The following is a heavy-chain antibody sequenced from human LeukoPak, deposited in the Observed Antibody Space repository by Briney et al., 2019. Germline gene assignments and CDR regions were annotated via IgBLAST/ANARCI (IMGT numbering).Heavy chain of an antibody. J-gene: IGHJ3*02. CDR3: ARGGYYDSSSYPYFWKTNTDAFDI. CDR1: GFTFSSYA. V-gene: IGHV3-30*04. D-gene: IGHD3-22*01. Sequence: GGSLRLSCAASGFTFSSYAMSWVRQAPGKGLEWVSVISYDESYQYYADSVKGRFTISRDNYKNTLYLQMNNMRPEDTAVFFCARGGYYDSSSYPYFWKTNTDAFDIWGRGTMVTVSA. CDR2: ISYDESYQ.